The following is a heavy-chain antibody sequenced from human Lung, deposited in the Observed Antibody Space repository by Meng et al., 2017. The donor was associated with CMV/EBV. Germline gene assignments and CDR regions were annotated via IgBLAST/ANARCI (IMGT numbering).Heavy chain of an antibody. V-gene: IGHV3-30-3*01. CDR3: ARDSLVLGFLEWLSHIDF. D-gene: IGHD3-3*01. J-gene: IGHJ4*02. CDR2: IGSDRNKK. CDR1: GFTFNNFA. Sequence: GSLRLSCAASGFTFNNFALHWVRQAPGKGLEWLAVIGSDRNKKFYADSVKGRFTISRDESTNTIFLQMNSLRVEDTAVYYCARDSLVLGFLEWLSHIDFWGQGTLVTVSS.